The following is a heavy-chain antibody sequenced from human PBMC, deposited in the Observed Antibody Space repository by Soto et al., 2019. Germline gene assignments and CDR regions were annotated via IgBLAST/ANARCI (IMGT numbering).Heavy chain of an antibody. Sequence: ASVKVSCKVSGYTLTELSMHWVRQAPGKGLEWMGGFDPEDGETIYAQKFQGRVTMTEDTSTDTAYMELSSLRSEDTAVYYCATGPCSSTSCYDPYYFDYWGQGTLVPVSS. J-gene: IGHJ4*02. CDR1: GYTLTELS. V-gene: IGHV1-24*01. CDR2: FDPEDGET. CDR3: ATGPCSSTSCYDPYYFDY. D-gene: IGHD2-2*01.